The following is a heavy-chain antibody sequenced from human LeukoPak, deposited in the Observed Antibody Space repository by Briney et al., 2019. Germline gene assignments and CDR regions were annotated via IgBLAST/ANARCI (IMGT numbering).Heavy chain of an antibody. CDR1: GGTFSSYA. V-gene: IGHV1-69*13. CDR3: ARGPGIAAAVRFDY. Sequence: EASVKVSCKASGGTFSSYAISWVRQAPGQGLEWMGGIIPIFGTANYAQKFQGRVTITADESTSTAYMELSSLRSEDTAVYYCARGPGIAAAVRFDYWGQGTLVTVSS. J-gene: IGHJ4*02. D-gene: IGHD6-13*01. CDR2: IIPIFGTA.